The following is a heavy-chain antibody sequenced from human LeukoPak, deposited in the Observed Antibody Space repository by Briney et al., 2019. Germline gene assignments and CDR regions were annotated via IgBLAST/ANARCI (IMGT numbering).Heavy chain of an antibody. CDR3: ARDATPTQLWFRGSFDY. V-gene: IGHV3-48*01. CDR1: GFTFSDFG. Sequence: GGSLRLSCAASGFTFSDFGMTWVRQAPGKGLEWVSYISSSSLSIYYTDSVKGRFTISRDNARNSLYLQMNSLRAEDTAMYYCARDATPTQLWFRGSFDYWGLGALVTVAS. J-gene: IGHJ4*02. D-gene: IGHD5-18*01. CDR2: ISSSSLSI.